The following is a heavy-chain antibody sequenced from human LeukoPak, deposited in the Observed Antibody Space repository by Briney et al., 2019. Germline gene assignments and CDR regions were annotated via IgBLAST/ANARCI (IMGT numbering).Heavy chain of an antibody. Sequence: PSETLSLTCTVSGGSISSYYWSWIRQPPGKGLEWIGYIYYSGSTNYNPSLKSRVTISVDTSKTQFSLKLSSVTAADTAVYYCARDVSSGSYERWGQGTLVTVSS. CDR1: GGSISSYY. J-gene: IGHJ4*02. V-gene: IGHV4-59*01. CDR2: IYYSGST. CDR3: ARDVSSGSYER. D-gene: IGHD1-26*01.